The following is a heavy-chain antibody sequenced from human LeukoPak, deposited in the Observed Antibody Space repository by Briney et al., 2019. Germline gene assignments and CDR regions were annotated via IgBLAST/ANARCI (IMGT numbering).Heavy chain of an antibody. V-gene: IGHV3-7*01. CDR2: IKQDGSEK. D-gene: IGHD5-18*01. CDR1: EFTFSTYN. CDR3: ARSLWPEDY. Sequence: PGGSLRLSCAASEFTFSTYNMHWVRQAPGKGLEWVANIKQDGSEKNYVDSVKGRFTISRDNAKTSLYLQMNSLRAEDTAVYYCARSLWPEDYWGQGTLVTVSS. J-gene: IGHJ4*02.